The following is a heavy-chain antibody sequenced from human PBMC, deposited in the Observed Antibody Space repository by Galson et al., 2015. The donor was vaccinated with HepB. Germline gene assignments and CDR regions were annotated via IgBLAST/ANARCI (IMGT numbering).Heavy chain of an antibody. CDR2: TYYRSKWYN. J-gene: IGHJ6*02. CDR1: GDSVSSNSAA. Sequence: CAISGDSVSSNSAAWNWIRQSPSRGLEWLGRTYYRSKWYNDYAVSVKSRITINPDTSRNQFSLQLNSVTPEDTAVYYCARVQSSSWPIAEYYGMDVWGQGTTVTVSS. CDR3: ARVQSSSWPIAEYYGMDV. V-gene: IGHV6-1*01. D-gene: IGHD6-13*01.